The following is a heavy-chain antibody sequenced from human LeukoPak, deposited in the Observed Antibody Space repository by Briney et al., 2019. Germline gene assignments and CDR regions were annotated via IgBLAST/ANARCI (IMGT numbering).Heavy chain of an antibody. Sequence: GGSLRLSCVAPGFTYSDVWLSWVRQAPGKGLVWVSRIKSDGSTNYADSVKGRFTISRDNAKNTVSLQMNSLRAEDTGVYYCARAPSEIGGYYPEYFRHWGQGTLVTVSS. CDR3: ARAPSEIGGYYPEYFRH. V-gene: IGHV3-74*01. J-gene: IGHJ1*01. D-gene: IGHD3-22*01. CDR1: GFTYSDVW. CDR2: IKSDGST.